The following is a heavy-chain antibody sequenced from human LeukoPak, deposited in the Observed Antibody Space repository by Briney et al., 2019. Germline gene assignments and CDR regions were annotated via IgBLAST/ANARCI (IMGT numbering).Heavy chain of an antibody. CDR1: GFTFSSYA. CDR3: EKLRSSSSSDAFDI. J-gene: IGHJ3*02. D-gene: IGHD2-2*01. Sequence: PGGSLRLSCAASGFTFSSYAMNWVCQAPGKGLEWVSGISGGGDTTFYADSVKGRFTISRNNSKNTLYLHMSSLRAEDTAVYYCEKLRSSSSSDAFDIWGQGTMVTVSS. CDR2: ISGGGDTT. V-gene: IGHV3-23*01.